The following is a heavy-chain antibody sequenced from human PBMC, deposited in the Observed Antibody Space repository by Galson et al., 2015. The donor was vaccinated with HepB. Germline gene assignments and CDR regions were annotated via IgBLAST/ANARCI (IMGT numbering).Heavy chain of an antibody. J-gene: IGHJ3*02. CDR1: GYTFTGYY. V-gene: IGHV1-2*04. D-gene: IGHD1-26*01. Sequence: SVKVSCKASGYTFTGYYMHWVRQAPGQGLEWMGWINPNSGGTNYAQKFQGWVTMTRDTSISTAYMELSRLRSDDTAVYYCARDGIVGATTYAFDIWGQGTMVTVSS. CDR3: ARDGIVGATTYAFDI. CDR2: INPNSGGT.